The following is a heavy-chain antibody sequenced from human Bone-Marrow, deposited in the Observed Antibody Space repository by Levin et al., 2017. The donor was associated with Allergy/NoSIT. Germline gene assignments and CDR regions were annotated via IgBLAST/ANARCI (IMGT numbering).Heavy chain of an antibody. CDR2: INNSGSST. J-gene: IGHJ3*02. V-gene: IGHV3-23*05. CDR1: GFTFSSYA. D-gene: IGHD6-19*01. CDR3: AKVRLRYSSGDAFDI. Sequence: LSLTCAASGFTFSSYAMSWVRQAPGKGLEWVLVINNSGSSTYYVDSVKGRFTVSRDNSKNTLYLQMNKLRAEATAVYYCAKVRLRYSSGDAFDIGGQGTMVTVSS.